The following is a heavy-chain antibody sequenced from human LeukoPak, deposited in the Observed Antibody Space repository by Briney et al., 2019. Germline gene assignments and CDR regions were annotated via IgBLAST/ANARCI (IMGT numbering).Heavy chain of an antibody. J-gene: IGHJ4*02. CDR2: IDPSGGST. CDR1: GYTFTSYY. Sequence: APVKVSCKASGYTFTSYYIHWVRQAPGLGLEWMGVIDPSGGSTTYAQRFQGRVTMTRDTSSSTVYMELSSLRSEDTAVYYCARYYYFDYWGQGTRVTVSS. V-gene: IGHV1-46*01. CDR3: ARYYYFDY.